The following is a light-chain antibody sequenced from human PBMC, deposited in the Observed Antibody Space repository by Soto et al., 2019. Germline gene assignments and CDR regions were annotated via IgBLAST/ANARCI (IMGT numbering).Light chain of an antibody. CDR1: SSNIGAGYD. CDR2: GNS. Sequence: QSVLTQPPSVSGASGQRVTISCTGSSSNIGAGYDVHWYQQLPGTAPKLLIYGNSNRPSGVPDRFSGSKSGTSASLAITGLQAEDEADYYCHSYDSSLSGDVFGTGTKLTVL. J-gene: IGLJ1*01. CDR3: HSYDSSLSGDV. V-gene: IGLV1-40*01.